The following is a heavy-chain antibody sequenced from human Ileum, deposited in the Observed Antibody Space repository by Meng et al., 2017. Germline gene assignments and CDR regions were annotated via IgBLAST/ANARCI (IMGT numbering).Heavy chain of an antibody. CDR1: EFTFSTSW. J-gene: IGHJ3*02. Sequence: GESLMISCAASEFTFSTSWMVWVRQAPGKGLEWVANIKPDGSEGYYGGSVKGRFTISRDNAENSLYLQMNSLKVEDTAVYYGAREGRLLGAFDIWGQGTMVTVSS. D-gene: IGHD2/OR15-2a*01. CDR2: IKPDGSEG. CDR3: AREGRLLGAFDI. V-gene: IGHV3-7*01.